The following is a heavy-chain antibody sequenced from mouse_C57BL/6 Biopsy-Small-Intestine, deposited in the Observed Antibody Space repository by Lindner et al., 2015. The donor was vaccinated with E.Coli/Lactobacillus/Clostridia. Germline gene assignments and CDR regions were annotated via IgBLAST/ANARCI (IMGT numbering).Heavy chain of an antibody. CDR1: GYTFTNFG. D-gene: IGHD1-1*02. CDR3: ARSQAPGMVVALGFDF. V-gene: IGHV1-84*02. Sequence: SVKVSCKAPGYTFTNFGISWVRQAPGQGLEWMGWISTYHGNTKYAQKFQGRVSVTTDTSTSTAYMELRSLRSDDTAIYYCARSQAPGMVVALGFDFWGLGTLVTVSS. J-gene: IGHJ4*01. CDR2: ISTYHGNT.